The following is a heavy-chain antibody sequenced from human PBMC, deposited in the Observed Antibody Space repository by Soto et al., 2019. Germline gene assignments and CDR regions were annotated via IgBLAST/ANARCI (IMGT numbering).Heavy chain of an antibody. Sequence: SETLSLTCTVSGGSVTSDEDYWTWIRQSPGKGLEWIGYISNSGSTGYNPSLKTRLSMSVDTSKNEFSLKLTSVTAADTAVYFCAKITPHSSSYYFDYWGQGTLVTVSS. CDR2: ISNSGST. CDR1: GGSVTSDEDY. D-gene: IGHD6-13*01. CDR3: AKITPHSSSYYFDY. J-gene: IGHJ4*02. V-gene: IGHV4-30-4*02.